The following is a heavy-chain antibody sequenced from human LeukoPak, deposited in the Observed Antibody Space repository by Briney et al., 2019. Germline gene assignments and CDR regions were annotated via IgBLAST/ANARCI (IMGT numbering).Heavy chain of an antibody. V-gene: IGHV4-59*01. D-gene: IGHD5-24*01. Sequence: SETLSLTCTVSDGSISNYYWSWIRQPPGKGLEWIGYVHYTGNTNYNPSLKSRLTISVDTSKNQFSLKLSSVTAADTAVYYCARESRREGYKFDYWGQGTLVTVSS. CDR1: DGSISNYY. J-gene: IGHJ4*02. CDR3: ARESRREGYKFDY. CDR2: VHYTGNT.